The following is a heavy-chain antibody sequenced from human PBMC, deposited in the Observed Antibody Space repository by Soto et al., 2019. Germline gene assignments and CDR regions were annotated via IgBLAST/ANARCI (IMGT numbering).Heavy chain of an antibody. D-gene: IGHD5-18*01. CDR3: ARYHVDTAMAIDY. V-gene: IGHV3-48*03. CDR2: ISSSGSTI. CDR1: GFTFSSYE. Sequence: EVQLVESGGGLVQPGGSLRLSCAASGFTFSSYEMNWVRQAPGKGLEWVSYISSSGSTIYYADSVKGRFTISRDNAKNSLYLQMNSLRAEDTAVYYCARYHVDTAMAIDYWGQGTLVTVSS. J-gene: IGHJ4*02.